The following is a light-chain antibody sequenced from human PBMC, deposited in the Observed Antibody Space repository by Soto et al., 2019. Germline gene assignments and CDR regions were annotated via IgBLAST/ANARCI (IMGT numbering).Light chain of an antibody. J-gene: IGKJ1*01. CDR2: DSS. Sequence: EIVMTQSPATLSVSPGERSTLGCMASQSVNSNLAWYQQKPGQAPRLLIYDSSNRAAGIPARFSGSGSGTDFTLTVSSLEPEDFVVYYCQQRSDWPWTFGQGTKVDIK. V-gene: IGKV3-11*01. CDR3: QQRSDWPWT. CDR1: QSVNSN.